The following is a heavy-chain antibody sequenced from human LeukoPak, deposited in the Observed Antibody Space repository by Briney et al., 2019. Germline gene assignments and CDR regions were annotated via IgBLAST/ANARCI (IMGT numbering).Heavy chain of an antibody. Sequence: SETLSLTCTVSGGSISSYYWSWIRQPPGKGLEWIGYIYTSGSTNYNPSLKSRVTISVDTSKNQFSLKLISVTAADTAVYYCARRGTGDYEFDYWGQGTLVTVSS. V-gene: IGHV4-4*09. CDR1: GGSISSYY. CDR3: ARRGTGDYEFDY. J-gene: IGHJ4*02. D-gene: IGHD4-17*01. CDR2: IYTSGST.